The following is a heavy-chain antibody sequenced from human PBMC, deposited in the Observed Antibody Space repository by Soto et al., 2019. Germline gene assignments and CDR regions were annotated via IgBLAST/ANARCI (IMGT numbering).Heavy chain of an antibody. CDR2: IYPGDSDT. J-gene: IGHJ6*02. CDR3: ARQGSNGACVYYPMGV. D-gene: IGHD3-16*01. CDR1: QYSYNSYW. Sequence: GESPNIPCQWSQYSYNSYWIVWVRQRPGKGLEWIGMIYPGDSDTTYSPSFEGQVSMSVDKSISTAYLERNSLKGSDSGTYYCARQGSNGACVYYPMGVWGQGTTVTVS. V-gene: IGHV5-51*01.